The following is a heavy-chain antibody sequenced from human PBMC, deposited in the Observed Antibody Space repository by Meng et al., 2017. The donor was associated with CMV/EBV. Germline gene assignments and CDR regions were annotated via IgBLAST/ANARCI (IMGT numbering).Heavy chain of an antibody. CDR1: GYTFTGYY. CDR3: ARVERVVPAAMDVFDY. Sequence: ASVKVSSKASGYTFTGYYMHWVRQAPGQGLEWMGWINPNSGGTNYAQKFQGRVTMTRDTSISTAYMELSRLRSDDTAVYYCARVERVVPAAMDVFDYWGQGTLVTVSS. CDR2: INPNSGGT. J-gene: IGHJ4*02. D-gene: IGHD2-2*01. V-gene: IGHV1-2*02.